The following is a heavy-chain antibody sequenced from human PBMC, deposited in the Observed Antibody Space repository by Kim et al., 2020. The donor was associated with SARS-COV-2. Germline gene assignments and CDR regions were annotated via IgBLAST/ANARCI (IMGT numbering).Heavy chain of an antibody. V-gene: IGHV3-21*01. Sequence: GGSLRLSCAASGFTFSSYSMNWVRQAPGKGLEWVSSISSSSSYIYYADSVKGRFTISRDNAKNSLYLQMNSLRAEDTAVYYCARDPTATYSSSWYKDYWGQGTLVTVSS. CDR1: GFTFSSYS. J-gene: IGHJ4*02. D-gene: IGHD6-13*01. CDR3: ARDPTATYSSSWYKDY. CDR2: ISSSSSYI.